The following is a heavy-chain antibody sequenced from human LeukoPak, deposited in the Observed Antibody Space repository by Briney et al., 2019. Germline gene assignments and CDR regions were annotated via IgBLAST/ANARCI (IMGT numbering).Heavy chain of an antibody. CDR1: GFTFSNYA. Sequence: GGSLRLSCADSGFTFSNYAMSSVRQAPGKGLEWVSVISDRGGSTYHADSVKGRFTISRDNSKNTLYLQMNSLRAEYTVVYYCAKDTDYYGSGSYSDYWGQGTLVAVSS. V-gene: IGHV3-23*01. CDR3: AKDTDYYGSGSYSDY. CDR2: ISDRGGST. J-gene: IGHJ4*02. D-gene: IGHD3-10*01.